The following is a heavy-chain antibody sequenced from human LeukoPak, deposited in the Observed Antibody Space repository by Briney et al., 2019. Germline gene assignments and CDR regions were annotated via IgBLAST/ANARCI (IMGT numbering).Heavy chain of an antibody. D-gene: IGHD6-13*01. Sequence: GGSLRLSCAASGFTFSTYAMHWVRQAPGKGLEWVAVTASHGRDNYYAVSVQGRFTISRDNSRNTVYLQMNSLRTEDTAIYYRAKDGPSAIAAAATYSQPDFWGQGTLVTVSS. J-gene: IGHJ4*02. CDR3: AKDGPSAIAAAATYSQPDF. V-gene: IGHV3-30*04. CDR2: TASHGRDN. CDR1: GFTFSTYA.